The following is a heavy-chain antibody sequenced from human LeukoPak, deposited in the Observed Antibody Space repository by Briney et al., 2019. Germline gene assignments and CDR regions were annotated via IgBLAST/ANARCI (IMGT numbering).Heavy chain of an antibody. J-gene: IGHJ4*02. D-gene: IGHD3-10*01. CDR1: GFTFSSYV. Sequence: PGGSLRLSCAASGFTFSSYVMSWVRQAPGKGLEWVSGITGSGGSTYYADSVKGRFTISRDNSKNTLYLQMNSLRAEDTAVCYCAKAVGSFDFAFEYWGQGTLVTVSS. V-gene: IGHV3-23*01. CDR3: AKAVGSFDFAFEY. CDR2: ITGSGGST.